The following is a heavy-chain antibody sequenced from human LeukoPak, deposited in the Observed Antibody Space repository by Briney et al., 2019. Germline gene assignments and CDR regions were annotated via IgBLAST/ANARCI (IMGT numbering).Heavy chain of an antibody. CDR3: AKVDRDRDAFDI. J-gene: IGHJ3*02. D-gene: IGHD3-10*01. Sequence: PGGSLRLSCAASGFTFDDYAMHWVRQAPGKGLEWVSGISWNSGSIGYADSVKGRFTISRDNAKNSLYLQMNSLRAEDTALYYCAKVDRDRDAFDIWGQGTMVTVSS. V-gene: IGHV3-9*01. CDR1: GFTFDDYA. CDR2: ISWNSGSI.